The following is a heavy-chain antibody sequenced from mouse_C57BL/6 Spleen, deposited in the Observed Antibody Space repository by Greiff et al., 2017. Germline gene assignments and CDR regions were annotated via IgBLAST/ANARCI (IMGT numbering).Heavy chain of an antibody. D-gene: IGHD2-5*01. J-gene: IGHJ3*01. CDR2: IDPGGGDT. Sequence: QVQLQQSGPELVKPGASVKLSCKASGYAFTRYWMNWVKQRPGQGLEWIGRIDPGGGDTNYNGKFKGKATLTVDKSSSTAYMQLSSLTSEDSAVYFCARKDSNCDEGDGMAYWGQGTLVTVSA. V-gene: IGHV1-82*01. CDR3: ARKDSNCDEGDGMAY. CDR1: GYAFTRYW.